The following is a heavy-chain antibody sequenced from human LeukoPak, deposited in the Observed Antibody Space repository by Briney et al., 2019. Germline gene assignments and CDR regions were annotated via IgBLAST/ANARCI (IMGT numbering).Heavy chain of an antibody. V-gene: IGHV3-23*01. Sequence: PGGSLRLSCAASGFTFSSHGMTWVRQAPGKGLEWVSAISDSGGNTYYADSVKGRFTISRDNSKNTLYLQMHSLRAEDSAVYYCAKDFVGYFDWLHDYWGQGTLVTVSS. CDR1: GFTFSSHG. D-gene: IGHD3-9*01. CDR2: ISDSGGNT. J-gene: IGHJ4*02. CDR3: AKDFVGYFDWLHDY.